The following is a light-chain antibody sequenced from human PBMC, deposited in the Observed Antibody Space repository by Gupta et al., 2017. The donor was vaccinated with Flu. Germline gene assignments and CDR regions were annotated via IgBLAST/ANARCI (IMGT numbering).Light chain of an antibody. J-gene: IGLJ1*01. CDR3: CSYAGSSTYV. Sequence: QSALPQPAPVPGSPGQSITISSTGTSSDVGSYNLVSWYQQHPGKAPELMIYEGSKRPSGVSNRFSGSKSGNTASLTISGLQAEDEADYYCCSYAGSSTYVFGTGTKVTVL. CDR2: EGS. CDR1: SSDVGSYNL. V-gene: IGLV2-23*01.